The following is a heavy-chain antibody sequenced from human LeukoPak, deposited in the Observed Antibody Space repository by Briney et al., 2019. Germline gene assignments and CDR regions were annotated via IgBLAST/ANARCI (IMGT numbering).Heavy chain of an antibody. CDR1: GFTFTDYS. Sequence: GGSLRLSCAVSGFTFTDYSMSWIRQAPGKGLEWISSITPSGSTTYYADFEKGRFSIPRDNAKDSLDLQMNSLRAEDTAVYFCARGRGSGTHPFDYWGQGSLVTVSS. CDR2: ITPSGSTT. J-gene: IGHJ4*02. D-gene: IGHD3-16*01. CDR3: ARGRGSGTHPFDY. V-gene: IGHV3-11*01.